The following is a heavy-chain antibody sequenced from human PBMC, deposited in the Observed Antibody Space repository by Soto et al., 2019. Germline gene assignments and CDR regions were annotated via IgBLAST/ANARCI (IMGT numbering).Heavy chain of an antibody. CDR3: ARMATSGSLNWFDP. J-gene: IGHJ5*02. D-gene: IGHD3-22*01. Sequence: QVQLVQSGAEVKKPGASVKVSCKASGYTLTNYDINWVRQATGQGLEWMGWMNPISGETGYAQKFQRRVTMTRNTSITTAYMELNSLGSEDTAVYFCARMATSGSLNWFDPWGQGTLVTVTS. V-gene: IGHV1-8*01. CDR1: GYTLTNYD. CDR2: MNPISGET.